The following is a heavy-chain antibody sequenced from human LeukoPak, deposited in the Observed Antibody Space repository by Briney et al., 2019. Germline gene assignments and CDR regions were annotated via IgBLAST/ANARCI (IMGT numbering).Heavy chain of an antibody. D-gene: IGHD3-22*01. CDR3: ARVSSMIVAQGWFDP. CDR2: INPSSGST. J-gene: IGHJ5*02. CDR1: GYTFTSYY. Sequence: ASVKVSCKASGYTFTSYYMHWVRQAPGQGLEWMGIINPSSGSTSYAQKFQGRVTMTRDTSTTTAYMELSRLRSEDRAVYYCARVSSMIVAQGWFDPWGQGTLVTVSS. V-gene: IGHV1-46*01.